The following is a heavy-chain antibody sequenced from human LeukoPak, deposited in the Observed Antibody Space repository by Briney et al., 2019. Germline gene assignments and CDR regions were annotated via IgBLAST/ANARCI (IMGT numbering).Heavy chain of an antibody. CDR2: IYSGGST. J-gene: IGHJ4*02. D-gene: IGHD1-26*01. Sequence: PGGSLRLSCAASGFTFSSYAMSWVRQAPGKGLEWVSVIYSGGSTYYADSVKGRFTISRDNSKNTLYLQMNSLRAEDTAVYYCARGGGSYYGFVDYWGQGTLVTVSS. CDR1: GFTFSSYA. CDR3: ARGGGSYYGFVDY. V-gene: IGHV3-66*01.